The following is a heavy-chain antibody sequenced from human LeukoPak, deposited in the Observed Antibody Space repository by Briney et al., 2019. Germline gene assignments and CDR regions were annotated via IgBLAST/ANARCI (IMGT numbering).Heavy chain of an antibody. J-gene: IGHJ4*02. D-gene: IGHD2-21*02. CDR1: GGSISSSSYY. Sequence: SETLSLTCTVSGGSISSSSYYWGWIRQPPGKGLEWIGSIYYSGSTYYNPSLKSRVTISVDTSKNQFSLKLSSVTAADTAVYYCARDAEPCGGDCYGTALDDYWGQGTLVTVSS. CDR2: IYYSGST. CDR3: ARDAEPCGGDCYGTALDDY. V-gene: IGHV4-39*02.